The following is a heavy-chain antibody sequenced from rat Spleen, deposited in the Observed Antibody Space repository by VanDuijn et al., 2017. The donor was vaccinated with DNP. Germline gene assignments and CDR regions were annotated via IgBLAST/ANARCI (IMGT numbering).Heavy chain of an antibody. J-gene: IGHJ2*01. V-gene: IGHV4-2*01. Sequence: EVKLVESGGGLVQPGRSLKLSCAASGFNFNDYWMGWVRQAPGKGLEWMGQINKDSTIINYTPSLKDKFTISRDNAQNTLYLQMSKLGSEDTAIYYCSRGAGYILDYWGQGLMVTVSS. D-gene: IGHD1-4*01. CDR3: SRGAGYILDY. CDR1: GFNFNDYW. CDR2: INKDSTII.